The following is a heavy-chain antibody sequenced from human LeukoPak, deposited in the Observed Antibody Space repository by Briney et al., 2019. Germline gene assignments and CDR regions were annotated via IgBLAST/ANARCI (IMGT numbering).Heavy chain of an antibody. CDR1: GYSISSGYY. J-gene: IGHJ5*02. D-gene: IGHD1-1*01. CDR3: ARPVPSRLGWFDP. CDR2: ISHSGST. Sequence: SETLSLTCTVSGYSISSGYYWGWIRQPPGKGLKWIGSISHSGSTYYNPSLKSRVTISVDTSKNQFSLKLTSVTAADTAVYYCARPVPSRLGWFDPWGQGTLVTVSS. V-gene: IGHV4-38-2*02.